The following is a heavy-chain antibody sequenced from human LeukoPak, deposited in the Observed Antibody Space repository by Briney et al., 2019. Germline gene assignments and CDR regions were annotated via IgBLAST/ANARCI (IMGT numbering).Heavy chain of an antibody. Sequence: SWVRQPPGKGLEWIGEISHSGSTNYNPSLKSRVTISADESKNQFSLKLNSVTAADTAVYCCTRNAAYCLDFWGQGTPVTVSS. CDR2: ISHSGST. J-gene: IGHJ4*02. CDR3: TRNAAYCLDF. V-gene: IGHV4-4*01. D-gene: IGHD2-21*01.